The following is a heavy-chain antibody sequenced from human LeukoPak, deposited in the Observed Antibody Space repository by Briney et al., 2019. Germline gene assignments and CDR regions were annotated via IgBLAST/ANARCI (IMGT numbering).Heavy chain of an antibody. D-gene: IGHD2-2*01. Sequence: SETLSLTCTVSGGSIISSSYYWGWIRQPPGKGLEWIGSIYYSGSTYYSPSLKSRVTISVDTSKNQFSLKLSSVTAADTAVYYCARRSSYCSSTSCSVWFDPWGQGNLSPSPQ. CDR2: IYYSGST. V-gene: IGHV4-39*01. CDR1: GGSIISSSYY. J-gene: IGHJ5*02. CDR3: ARRSSYCSSTSCSVWFDP.